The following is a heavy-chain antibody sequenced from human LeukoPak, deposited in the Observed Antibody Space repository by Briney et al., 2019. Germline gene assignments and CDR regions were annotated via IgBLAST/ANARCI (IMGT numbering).Heavy chain of an antibody. J-gene: IGHJ4*02. V-gene: IGHV3-23*01. Sequence: GGSLRLSCVGSGFTFSNYAMTWVRQGPGKGLEWVSTISSSGDGTFYADSVKGRFTVSRDNAKNSLYLQMNSLRAEDTAVYYCGRAMEGWGQGTLVTVSS. D-gene: IGHD1-1*01. CDR3: GRAMEG. CDR1: GFTFSNYA. CDR2: ISSSGDGT.